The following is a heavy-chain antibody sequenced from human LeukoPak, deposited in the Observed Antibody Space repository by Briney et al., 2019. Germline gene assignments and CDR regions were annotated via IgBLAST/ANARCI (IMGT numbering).Heavy chain of an antibody. D-gene: IGHD3-22*01. Sequence: GGSLGLSCAASGFTFSNAWMNWVRQAPGKGLEWVGRIKSKTDGGTTDYAAPVKGRFTISRDDSKNTLYLQMNSLKTEDTAVYYCSTTYYYDSSEGYWGQGTLVTVSS. CDR3: STTYYYDSSEGY. CDR2: IKSKTDGGTT. V-gene: IGHV3-15*07. CDR1: GFTFSNAW. J-gene: IGHJ4*02.